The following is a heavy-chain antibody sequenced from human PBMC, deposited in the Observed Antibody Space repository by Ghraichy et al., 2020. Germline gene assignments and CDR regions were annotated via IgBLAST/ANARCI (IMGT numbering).Heavy chain of an antibody. CDR2: ISHSGNT. V-gene: IGHV4-30-2*01. Sequence: SQTLSLTCAVSGGSVSSNTYCWSWIRQPPGKGLEWIGYISHSGNTYYNPSLKSRVTISVDRSQNQFSLKLSSVTAADTAGYYCARDDYYCSGGSCYDYWGQGTRVTVSA. D-gene: IGHD2-15*01. CDR1: GGSVSSNTYC. CDR3: ARDDYYCSGGSCYDY. J-gene: IGHJ4*02.